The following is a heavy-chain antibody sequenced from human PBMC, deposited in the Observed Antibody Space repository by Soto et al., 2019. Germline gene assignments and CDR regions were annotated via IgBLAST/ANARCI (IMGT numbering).Heavy chain of an antibody. CDR2: IYYSGST. CDR1: GGSISSSSYY. V-gene: IGHV4-39*01. J-gene: IGHJ5*02. CDR3: ARAREAAAGTLNWFDP. Sequence: SETLSLTCTVSGGSISSSSYYWGWIRQPPGKGLEWIGSIYYSGSTYYNPSLKSRVTISVDTSKNQFSLKLSSVTAADTAVYYCARAREAAAGTLNWFDPWGQGTLVTVSS. D-gene: IGHD6-13*01.